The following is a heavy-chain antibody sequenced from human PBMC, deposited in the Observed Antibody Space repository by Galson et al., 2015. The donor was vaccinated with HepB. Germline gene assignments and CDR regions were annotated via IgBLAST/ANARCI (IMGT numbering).Heavy chain of an antibody. CDR2: INPNSGGT. V-gene: IGHV1-2*06. CDR3: ARGSGSYSRPTQFDP. CDR1: GYTFTGYY. Sequence: SVKVSCKASGYTFTGYYMHWVRQAPGQGLEWMGRINPNSGGTNYAQKFQGRVTMTRDTSISTAYMELSRLRSDDTAVYYCARGSGSYSRPTQFDPWGQGTLVTVSS. D-gene: IGHD1-26*01. J-gene: IGHJ5*02.